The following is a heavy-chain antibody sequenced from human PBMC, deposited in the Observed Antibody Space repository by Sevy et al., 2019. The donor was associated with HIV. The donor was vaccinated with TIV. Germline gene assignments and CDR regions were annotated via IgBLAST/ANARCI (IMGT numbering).Heavy chain of an antibody. D-gene: IGHD3-9*01. CDR3: AKDRGIIRYFFDY. J-gene: IGHJ4*02. CDR2: ISGSGGST. CDR1: GFTFSSYA. V-gene: IGHV3-23*01. Sequence: GGSLRLSCAASGFTFSSYAMSWVRQAPGKGLEWVSAISGSGGSTYYADSVKGRFTISRDNSKNTLYLQMNSLRAEDTAVHYCAKDRGIIRYFFDYWGQGTLVTVSS.